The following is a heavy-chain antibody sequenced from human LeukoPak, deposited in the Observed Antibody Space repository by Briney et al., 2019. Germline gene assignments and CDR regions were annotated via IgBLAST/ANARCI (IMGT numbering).Heavy chain of an antibody. CDR1: GFTFSSYW. Sequence: GGSLRLSCAASGFTFSSYWMSWVRQAPGKGLGWVANIKQDGSEKYYVDSVKGRFTISRDNAKNSLYLQMNSLRAEDTAVYYCARDISSSWYVDLNWFDPWGQGTLVTVSS. V-gene: IGHV3-7*01. CDR3: ARDISSSWYVDLNWFDP. CDR2: IKQDGSEK. D-gene: IGHD6-13*01. J-gene: IGHJ5*02.